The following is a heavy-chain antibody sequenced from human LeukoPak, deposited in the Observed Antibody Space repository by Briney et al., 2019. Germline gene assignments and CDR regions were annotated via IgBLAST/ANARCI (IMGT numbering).Heavy chain of an antibody. CDR2: IKQDGSET. CDR3: AKDGVARAFDI. Sequence: GGSLRLSCAASGFTFSTYWMNWVRQAPGKGLEWVANIKQDGSETYYMDSVKGRFTISRDNAKNSLYLQMNSLRAEDTAVYYCAKDGVARAFDIWGQGTMVTVSS. D-gene: IGHD2-15*01. V-gene: IGHV3-7*01. CDR1: GFTFSTYW. J-gene: IGHJ3*02.